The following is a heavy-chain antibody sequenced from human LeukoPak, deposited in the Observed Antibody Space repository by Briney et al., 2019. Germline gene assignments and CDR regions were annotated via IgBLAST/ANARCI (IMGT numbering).Heavy chain of an antibody. J-gene: IGHJ4*02. CDR3: AREVIGDFWSGYYFDY. CDR2: IYYSGST. V-gene: IGHV4-39*07. CDR1: GGSISGSSYF. D-gene: IGHD3-3*01. Sequence: PSETLSLTCTVSGGSISGSSYFWGWIRQPPGKGLEWIGSIYYSGSTYYNPSLKSRVTISVDTSKNQFSLKLSSVTAADTAVYYCAREVIGDFWSGYYFDYWGQGTLVTVSS.